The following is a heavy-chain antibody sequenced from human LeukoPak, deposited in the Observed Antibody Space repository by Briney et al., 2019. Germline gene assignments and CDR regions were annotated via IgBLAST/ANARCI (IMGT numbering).Heavy chain of an antibody. V-gene: IGHV4-30-2*01. CDR1: GGSISSGGYS. D-gene: IGHD2-2*01. J-gene: IGHJ4*02. CDR2: IYHSGST. Sequence: SETLSLTCAVPGGSISSGGYSWSWIRQPPGKGLEWIGYIYHSGSTYYNPSLKSRVTISVDRSKNQFSLKLSSVTAADTAVYYCARARGYCSSTSCYPDYWGQGTLVTVSS. CDR3: ARARGYCSSTSCYPDY.